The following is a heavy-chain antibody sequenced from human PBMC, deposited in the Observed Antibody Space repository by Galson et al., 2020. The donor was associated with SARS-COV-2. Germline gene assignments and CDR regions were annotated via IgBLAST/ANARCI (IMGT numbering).Heavy chain of an antibody. CDR2: FDPEDGET. CDR1: GYTLTELS. Sequence: ASVKVSCKVSGYTLTELSMHWVRQAPGKGLEWMGGFDPEDGETIYAQKFQGRVTMTEDTSTDTAYMELSSLRSEDTAVYYCATAPAVVPAAMGYYYYYGMDVWGQGTMVTVSS. V-gene: IGHV1-24*01. CDR3: ATAPAVVPAAMGYYYYYGMDV. J-gene: IGHJ6*02. D-gene: IGHD2-2*01.